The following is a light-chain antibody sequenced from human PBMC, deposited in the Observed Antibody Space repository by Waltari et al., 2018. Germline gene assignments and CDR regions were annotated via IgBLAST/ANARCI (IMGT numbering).Light chain of an antibody. CDR3: HQYGSPPGT. Sequence: EIVLTQSPGTLSLSPGERATPSCRASQRIAGLDFAWYQQQPGRAPRLLNYAASPRATGIPDRFSGSGSGTDFTLTINRLEPEDFAVFYCHQYGSPPGTFGQGTKVEIK. CDR2: AAS. CDR1: QRIAGLD. J-gene: IGKJ1*01. V-gene: IGKV3-20*01.